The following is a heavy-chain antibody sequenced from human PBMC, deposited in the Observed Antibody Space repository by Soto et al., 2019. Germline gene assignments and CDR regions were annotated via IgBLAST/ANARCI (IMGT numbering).Heavy chain of an antibody. CDR3: ARDGDPGYSFWSGPLGGGRFDP. CDR1: GGTFGNTA. D-gene: IGHD3-3*01. Sequence: QVQLVQSEAEVKEPGSSVNVSCKTSGGTFGNTAVTWVRQAPGQGLEWIGGIVPMFGTANYAQKFRGRVTITADESTSTAYMELSSLRSDDTAVYYCARDGDPGYSFWSGPLGGGRFDPWGQGTLVTVSS. CDR2: IVPMFGTA. V-gene: IGHV1-69*12. J-gene: IGHJ5*02.